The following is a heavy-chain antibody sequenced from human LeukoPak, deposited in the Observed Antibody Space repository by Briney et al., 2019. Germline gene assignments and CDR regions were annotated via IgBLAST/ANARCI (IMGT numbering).Heavy chain of an antibody. V-gene: IGHV4-4*07. CDR2: IYSGGST. Sequence: SETLSLTCTVSGDSINNYYWSWIRQPAGKGLEWIGRIYSGGSTNYNPSLKSRVTMSLDTSKNQFSLKMTSVTAADAAVYYCARDPNSALWGQGTLVTVSS. J-gene: IGHJ4*02. CDR1: GDSINNYY. D-gene: IGHD4-23*01. CDR3: ARDPNSAL.